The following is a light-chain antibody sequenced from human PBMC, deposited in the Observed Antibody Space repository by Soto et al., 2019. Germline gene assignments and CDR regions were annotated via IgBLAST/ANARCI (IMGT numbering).Light chain of an antibody. CDR3: SSYTSSSTLEVL. Sequence: QSALTQPASVSGSPGQSITISCTGTSSDVGGYNYVSWYQQHPGKAPKLMIYDVSNRPSGVSNRFSGSKSGNTASLTISGLQAEDEADYYCSSYTSSSTLEVLFGGGTKDTVL. CDR2: DVS. V-gene: IGLV2-14*01. J-gene: IGLJ2*01. CDR1: SSDVGGYNY.